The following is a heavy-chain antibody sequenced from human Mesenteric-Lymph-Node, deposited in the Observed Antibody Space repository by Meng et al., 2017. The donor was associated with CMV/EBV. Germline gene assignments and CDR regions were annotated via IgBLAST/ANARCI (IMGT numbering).Heavy chain of an antibody. V-gene: IGHV3-30*04. CDR2: LSYDGSNI. CDR3: TTEFVFWSQNPFDY. D-gene: IGHD3-3*01. J-gene: IGHJ4*02. CDR1: GFTFSTYA. Sequence: GGSLRLSCAASGFTFSTYAMHWVRQAPGKGLEWVAGLSYDGSNIYYADSVKGRFTISRDNSHNTLFLQMNSLKTEDTAVYYCTTEFVFWSQNPFDYWGQGTLVTVSS.